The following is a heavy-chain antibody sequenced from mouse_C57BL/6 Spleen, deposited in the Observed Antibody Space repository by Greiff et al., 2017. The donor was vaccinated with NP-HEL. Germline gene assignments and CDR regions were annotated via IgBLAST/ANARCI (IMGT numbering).Heavy chain of an antibody. V-gene: IGHV1-69*01. CDR3: ARSFYAMDY. CDR2: IDPSDSYT. CDR1: GYTFTSYW. J-gene: IGHJ4*01. Sequence: QVQLQQPGAELVMPGASVKLSCTASGYTFTSYWMHWVKQRPGQGLEWIGEIDPSDSYTNYNQKFKGKSTLTVDKSSSTAYMQLSSLTSEDSAVYYCARSFYAMDYWGQGTSVTVSS.